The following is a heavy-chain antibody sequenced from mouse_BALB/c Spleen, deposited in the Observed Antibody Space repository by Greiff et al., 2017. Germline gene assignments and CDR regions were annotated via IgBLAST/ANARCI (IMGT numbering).Heavy chain of an antibody. J-gene: IGHJ4*01. CDR1: GFTFSDYY. D-gene: IGHD6-1*01. V-gene: IGHV5-4*02. CDR2: ISDGGSYT. Sequence: EVQVVESGGGLVKPGGSLKLSCAASGFTFSDYYMYWVRQTPERRLEWVATISDGGSYTYYPDSVKGRFTISRDNAKNNLYLQMSSLKSEDTAMYYCARPLANYYAMDYWGQGTSVTVSS. CDR3: ARPLANYYAMDY.